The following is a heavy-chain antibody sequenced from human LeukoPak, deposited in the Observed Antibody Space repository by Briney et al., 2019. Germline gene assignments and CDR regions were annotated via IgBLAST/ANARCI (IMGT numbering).Heavy chain of an antibody. Sequence: GGSLRLSCSASGLTFSSYAMHWVRQAPGKGLEYVSAINTDGNTTYYADSVKGRFTISRDNSKNTLYLQMSSMRTEDTAVYYCVKGMTTVATVLDFWGQGTLVTASS. CDR3: VKGMTTVATVLDF. CDR1: GLTFSSYA. V-gene: IGHV3-64D*09. D-gene: IGHD4-23*01. CDR2: INTDGNTT. J-gene: IGHJ4*02.